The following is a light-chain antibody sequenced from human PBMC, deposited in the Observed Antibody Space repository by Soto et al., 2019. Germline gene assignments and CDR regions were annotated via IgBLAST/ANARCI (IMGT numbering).Light chain of an antibody. Sequence: QAVVTQEPSLTVSPGGTVTLTCGSSTGAVTSGHYPYWFQQKPGQAPRTLIYDTSNKHSWTPARFSGSLLGGKAALTLSGAQREDEAEYYCLLSVVFGGGTKVTVL. J-gene: IGLJ2*01. V-gene: IGLV7-46*01. CDR2: DTS. CDR1: TGAVTSGHY. CDR3: LLSVV.